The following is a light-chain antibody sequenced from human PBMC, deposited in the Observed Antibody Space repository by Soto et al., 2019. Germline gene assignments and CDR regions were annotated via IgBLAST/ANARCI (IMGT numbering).Light chain of an antibody. CDR3: QQCNNWPLS. CDR2: DAS. V-gene: IGKV3-11*01. J-gene: IGKJ4*01. CDR1: QSVSSY. Sequence: EIVLTQSPATLSLSPGERATLSCRASQSVSSYLAWYQQKPGQAPRLLIYDASNRATGIPARFSGSGYGTDFTLTNSSLEPEVIADYYCQQCNNWPLSFGGGTKVEIK.